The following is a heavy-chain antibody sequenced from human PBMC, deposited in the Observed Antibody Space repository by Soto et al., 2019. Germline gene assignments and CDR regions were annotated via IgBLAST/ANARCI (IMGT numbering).Heavy chain of an antibody. J-gene: IGHJ4*02. Sequence: EVQLVESGGRLIQPGGSLTLSCAVSGFNVNDNYMSWVRQAPGKAPEWVSVIYSGGKTDYAESVRGRFIVSRDTSKNMVYLQMNILRAEDTATYYCTRDSSYYGAGRGVLDYWGQGTPVTVSS. V-gene: IGHV3-66*01. CDR2: IYSGGKT. D-gene: IGHD3-10*01. CDR1: GFNVNDNY. CDR3: TRDSSYYGAGRGVLDY.